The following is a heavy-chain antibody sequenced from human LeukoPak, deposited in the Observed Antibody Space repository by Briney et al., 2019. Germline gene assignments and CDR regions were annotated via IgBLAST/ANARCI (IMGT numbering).Heavy chain of an antibody. J-gene: IGHJ4*02. Sequence: SETLSLTCNVSGGSIRSYYWSWIRQPPGKGLEWIGYIYYSGSTSYNPSLKSRVTISVDTSKNQFSLKVTSVTAADTAVYYCARDRGDFAYWGQGTLVTVSS. CDR1: GGSIRSYY. CDR2: IYYSGST. V-gene: IGHV4-59*01. CDR3: ARDRGDFAY. D-gene: IGHD4-17*01.